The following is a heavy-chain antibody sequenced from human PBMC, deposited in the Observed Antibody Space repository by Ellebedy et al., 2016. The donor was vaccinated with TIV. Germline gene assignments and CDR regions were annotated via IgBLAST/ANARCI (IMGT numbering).Heavy chain of an antibody. CDR3: ARDPAWCLSCLYV. J-gene: IGHJ6*02. Sequence: MPSETLSLTCDLSGDSVSGNTVAWNWIRQSQSRGLEWLGRTYYRSRWCHAYAVSVKSRITINADTSKNQFSLQLNSVTPDDTAVYYCARDPAWCLSCLYVWGQGTTVTVSS. V-gene: IGHV6-1*01. CDR2: TYYRSRWCH. CDR1: GDSVSGNTVA. D-gene: IGHD2-15*01.